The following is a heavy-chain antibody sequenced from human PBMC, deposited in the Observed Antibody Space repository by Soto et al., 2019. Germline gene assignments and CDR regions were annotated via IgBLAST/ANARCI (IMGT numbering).Heavy chain of an antibody. J-gene: IGHJ6*02. CDR1: GFTFSSYG. CDR2: IWYDGSNK. V-gene: IGHV3-33*01. Sequence: QVQLVESGGGVVQPGRSLRLSCAASGFTFSSYGMHWVRQAPGKWLEWVAVIWYDGSNKYYADSVKGRFTISRDNSKNTLYLQMNSLRAEDTAVYYCARATPVGYYYGMDVWGQGTTVTVSS. CDR3: ARATPVGYYYGMDV.